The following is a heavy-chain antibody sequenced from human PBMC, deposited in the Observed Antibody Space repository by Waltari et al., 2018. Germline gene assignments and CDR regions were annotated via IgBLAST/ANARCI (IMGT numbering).Heavy chain of an antibody. CDR1: GSRFTRSW. J-gene: IGHJ4*02. CDR3: ARQPLHSYGIRHFDY. V-gene: IGHV5-51*01. CDR2: ILPGDSNT. Sequence: EVQLLQSGAEVNTPWQSLKISFEGSGSRFTRSWIGWVRQMPGKGLEWMGVILPGDSNTKYSPSVRGQVTISADNSITTAYLQWSSLKASDTAIYFCARQPLHSYGIRHFDYWGQGTPVTVS. D-gene: IGHD5-18*01.